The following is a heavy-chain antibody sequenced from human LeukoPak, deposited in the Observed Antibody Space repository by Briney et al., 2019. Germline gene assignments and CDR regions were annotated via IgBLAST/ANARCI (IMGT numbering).Heavy chain of an antibody. CDR2: IGPTGSDR. CDR1: GLTFSTSG. V-gene: IGHV3-21*06. D-gene: IGHD1-14*01. CDR3: ATETNGRHYDY. J-gene: IGHJ4*02. Sequence: GGSLRLSCTASGLTFSTSGFNWVRQATGKGLEWVASIGPTGSDRYHADSIKGRFTISRDNANNFLYLQMNSLRAEDTAVYYCATETNGRHYDYWGQGTLLTVSS.